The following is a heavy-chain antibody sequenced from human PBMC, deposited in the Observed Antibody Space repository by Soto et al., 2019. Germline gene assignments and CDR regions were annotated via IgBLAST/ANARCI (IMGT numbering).Heavy chain of an antibody. D-gene: IGHD6-13*01. V-gene: IGHV4-39*01. CDR2: IYYSGST. CDR1: GGSISSSSYY. Sequence: SETLSLTCTVSGGSISSSSYYWGWIRQPPGKGLEWIGSIYYSGSTYYNPSLKSRVTISVDTSKNQFSLKLSSVTAADTAVYYCARHVLYSSSWPPSVYFDYWGQGTLVTVSS. J-gene: IGHJ4*02. CDR3: ARHVLYSSSWPPSVYFDY.